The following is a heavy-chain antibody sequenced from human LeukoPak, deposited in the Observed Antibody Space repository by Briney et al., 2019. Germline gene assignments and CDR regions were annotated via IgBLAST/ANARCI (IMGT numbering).Heavy chain of an antibody. CDR2: IYTSGST. V-gene: IGHV4-61*02. CDR1: GGSISSGSYY. D-gene: IGHD6-19*01. CDR3: ARDRDIAVAGTGYYYYYMDV. Sequence: PSQTLSLTCTVSGGSISSGSYYWSWIRQPAGKALEWIGRIYTSGSTNYNPSLKSRVTISVDTSKNQFSLKLSSVTAADTAVYYCARDRDIAVAGTGYYYYYMDVWGKGTTVTVSS. J-gene: IGHJ6*03.